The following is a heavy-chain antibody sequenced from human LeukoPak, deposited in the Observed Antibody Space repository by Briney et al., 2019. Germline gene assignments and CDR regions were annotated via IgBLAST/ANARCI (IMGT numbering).Heavy chain of an antibody. V-gene: IGHV4-4*07. CDR2: IYTSGST. D-gene: IGHD3-3*01. CDR1: GGSISSYY. J-gene: IGHJ4*02. Sequence: PSETLSLXCTVSGGSISSYYWRWIRQPAGKGPEWIGRIYTSGSTNYNPSLKSRVTMLVDTSKNQFSLKLSSVTAADTAVYYCARASDYDFWSGYVFDYWGQGTLVTVSS. CDR3: ARASDYDFWSGYVFDY.